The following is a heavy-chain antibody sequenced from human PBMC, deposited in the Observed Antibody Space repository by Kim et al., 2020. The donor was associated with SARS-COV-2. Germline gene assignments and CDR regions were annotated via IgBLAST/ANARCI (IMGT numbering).Heavy chain of an antibody. CDR2: IYYSGST. CDR3: ARVSDWNYGLLAFDI. Sequence: SETLSLTFTVSGGSISSSSYYWGWIRQPPGKGLEWIGSIYYSGSTYYNPSLKSRVTISVDTSKNQFSLKLSSVTAADTAVYYCARVSDWNYGLLAFDIWGQGTMVTVSS. D-gene: IGHD1-7*01. CDR1: GGSISSSSYY. V-gene: IGHV4-39*01. J-gene: IGHJ3*02.